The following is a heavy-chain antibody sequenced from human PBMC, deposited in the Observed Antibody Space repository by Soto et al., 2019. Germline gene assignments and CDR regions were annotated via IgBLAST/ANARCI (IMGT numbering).Heavy chain of an antibody. J-gene: IGHJ4*02. Sequence: EVQLLESGGGLVQPGGSLRLSCAASGFTFSSYAMSWVRQAPGKGLEWVSGISGSGGTKYHADSVKGRFTISGDNSKNTLYLQMNSLRAEDTALYYCAKDRLGATPYFFDYWGQGTLVTVSS. CDR2: ISGSGGTK. CDR1: GFTFSSYA. CDR3: AKDRLGATPYFFDY. V-gene: IGHV3-23*01. D-gene: IGHD1-26*01.